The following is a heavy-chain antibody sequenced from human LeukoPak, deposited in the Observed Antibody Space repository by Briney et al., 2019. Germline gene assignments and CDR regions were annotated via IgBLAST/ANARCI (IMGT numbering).Heavy chain of an antibody. CDR1: GGSISSSSYY. D-gene: IGHD2-15*01. V-gene: IGHV4-39*07. CDR2: IYHSGIT. J-gene: IGHJ4*02. Sequence: SETLSLTCTVSGGSISSSSYYWGWLRQAPGKGLEWIGSIYHSGITDYNPSLKSRVTISVDTSKNQFSLKLSSVTAADTAVYYCARVRYCSGGSCLDYWGQGTLVTVSS. CDR3: ARVRYCSGGSCLDY.